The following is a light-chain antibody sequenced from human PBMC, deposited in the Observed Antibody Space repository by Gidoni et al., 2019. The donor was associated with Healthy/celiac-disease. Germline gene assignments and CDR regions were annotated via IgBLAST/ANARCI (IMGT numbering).Light chain of an antibody. J-gene: IGKJ5*01. CDR1: QSVSST. V-gene: IGKV3-15*01. Sequence: EIVMTQSPATLSVSPGERATRSCRASQSVSSTLAWYQQKPGQAPRLLIYGASTRATGIPARFSGSGSGTEFTLTISSLQSEDFAVYYCQQYNNWPITFGQGTRLEIK. CDR3: QQYNNWPIT. CDR2: GAS.